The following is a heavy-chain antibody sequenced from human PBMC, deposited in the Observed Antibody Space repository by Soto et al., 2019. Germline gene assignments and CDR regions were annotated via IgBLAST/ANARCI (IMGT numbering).Heavy chain of an antibody. D-gene: IGHD3-16*02. CDR3: ATIGVSGYLAV. J-gene: IGHJ6*02. CDR2: ISHSGST. CDR1: GADINSGGFT. V-gene: IGHV4-31*03. Sequence: SETLSLTCSVSGADINSGGFTWTWIRQHAGKGLEWLGHISHSGSTDYNPSLKSRLSISGDTSKNHFSLTLTSVTAADAAVYYCATIGVSGYLAVWGQGTTVTVSS.